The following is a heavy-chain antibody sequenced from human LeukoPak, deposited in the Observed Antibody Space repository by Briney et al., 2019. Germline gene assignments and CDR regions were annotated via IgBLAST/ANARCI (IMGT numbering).Heavy chain of an antibody. CDR2: IIPIFGTA. CDR1: GGTFSRYA. D-gene: IGHD4-17*01. V-gene: IGHV1-69*05. J-gene: IGHJ4*02. CDR3: AIDYGESLDY. Sequence: AVQVSCQASGGTFSRYAFSWVRQAPGQGLEWMGGIIPIFGTANYAQKFQGRVTITTDESTSTAYMELSSLRSEDTAVYYWAIDYGESLDYWGQGTLVTVSS.